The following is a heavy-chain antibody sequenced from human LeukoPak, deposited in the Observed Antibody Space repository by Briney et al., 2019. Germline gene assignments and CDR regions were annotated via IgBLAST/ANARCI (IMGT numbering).Heavy chain of an antibody. CDR1: GFTFDDYG. D-gene: IGHD2-2*01. CDR3: TTHDCSSTSCFSY. J-gene: IGHJ4*02. Sequence: PGGSLRLSCAASGFTFDDYGMSWVRQAPGKGLEWVTGINWNGGSTGYADSVEGRFTISRDNAKNSLYLQMNSLRAEDTALYYCTTHDCSSTSCFSYWGQGTLVTVSS. CDR2: INWNGGST. V-gene: IGHV3-20*04.